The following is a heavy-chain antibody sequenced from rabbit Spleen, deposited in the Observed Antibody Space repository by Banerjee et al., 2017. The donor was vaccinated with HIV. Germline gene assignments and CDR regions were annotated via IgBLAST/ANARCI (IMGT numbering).Heavy chain of an antibody. CDR2: INTVTGKG. Sequence: QSLEESGGDLVKPGASLTLTCTASGVSFSANSYMCWVRQAPGKGLEWIACINTVTGKGVYASWAKGRFIMSRTSSTTVTLQLNSLTAADTATYFCARDLVTVIGWNFYLWGPGTLVTVS. V-gene: IGHV1S40*01. J-gene: IGHJ4*01. CDR1: GVSFSANSY. D-gene: IGHD1-1*01. CDR3: ARDLVTVIGWNFYL.